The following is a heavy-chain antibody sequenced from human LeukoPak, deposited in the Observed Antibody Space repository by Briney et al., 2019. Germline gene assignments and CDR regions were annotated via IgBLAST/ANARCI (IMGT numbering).Heavy chain of an antibody. J-gene: IGHJ4*02. D-gene: IGHD3-22*01. V-gene: IGHV4-34*01. CDR2: INHSGST. CDR3: ARLVPRDYDSSGYYPYYFDY. CDR1: GGSFSGYY. Sequence: SETLSLTCAVYGGSFSGYYWSWIRQPPGKGLEWIGEINHSGSTNYNPSLKGRVTISVDTSKNQFSLKLSSVTAADTAVYYCARLVPRDYDSSGYYPYYFDYWGQGTLVTVSS.